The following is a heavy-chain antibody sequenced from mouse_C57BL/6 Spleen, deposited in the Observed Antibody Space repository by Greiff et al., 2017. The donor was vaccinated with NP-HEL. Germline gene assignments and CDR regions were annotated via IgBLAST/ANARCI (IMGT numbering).Heavy chain of an antibody. CDR2: IDPETGGT. D-gene: IGHD2-3*01. CDR3: TRSGDGLPFAY. Sequence: QVQLQQSGAELVRPGASVTLSCKASGYTFTDYEMHWVKQTPVHGLEWIGAIDPETGGTAYNQKFKGKAILTADKSSSTAYMELRSLTSEDSAVYYCTRSGDGLPFAYWGQGTLVTVSA. J-gene: IGHJ3*01. V-gene: IGHV1-15*01. CDR1: GYTFTDYE.